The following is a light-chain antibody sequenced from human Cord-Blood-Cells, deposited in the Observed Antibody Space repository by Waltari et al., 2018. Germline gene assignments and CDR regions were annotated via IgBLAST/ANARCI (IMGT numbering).Light chain of an antibody. CDR3: QSYDSSLSGYV. CDR2: GTC. J-gene: IGLJ1*01. CDR1: SSNIGAGYD. Sequence: QSVLTQPPSVSGAPGQRVTISCTGSSSNIGAGYDVHWYQQLPGTAPKLLIYGTCNRPSGVPDRCSGSKSGTSASLAITGLQAEDEADYYCQSYDSSLSGYVFGTGTKVTIL. V-gene: IGLV1-40*01.